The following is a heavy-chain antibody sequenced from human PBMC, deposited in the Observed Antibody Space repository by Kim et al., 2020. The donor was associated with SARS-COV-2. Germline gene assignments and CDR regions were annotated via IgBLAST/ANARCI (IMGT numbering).Heavy chain of an antibody. D-gene: IGHD1-1*01. CDR3: ARLEISYIDGMDV. J-gene: IGHJ6*02. Sequence: GESLKISCKGSGYSFTSYWIGWVRQMPGKGLEWMGIIYPGDSDTRYSPSFQGQVTISADKSISTAYLPWSSLKASDTAMYYCARLEISYIDGMDVWGQGTTVTVTS. V-gene: IGHV5-51*01. CDR1: GYSFTSYW. CDR2: IYPGDSDT.